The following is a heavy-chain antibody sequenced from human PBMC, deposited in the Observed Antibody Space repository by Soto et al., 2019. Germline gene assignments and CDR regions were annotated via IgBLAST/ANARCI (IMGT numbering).Heavy chain of an antibody. CDR3: ARHYSSDWHFVFDS. CDR1: GYTFVNHG. J-gene: IGHJ4*02. V-gene: IGHV1-18*01. D-gene: IGHD6-19*01. Sequence: QVQLMQSGAEVKEPGASVKVSCKASGYTFVNHGVSWVRQAPGQGLEWMGWIKVSTGITNYAGNFQGRVTMTTDTSTSTVYMELRSLRSADTAVYFCARHYSSDWHFVFDSWVQGTRVTVSS. CDR2: IKVSTGIT.